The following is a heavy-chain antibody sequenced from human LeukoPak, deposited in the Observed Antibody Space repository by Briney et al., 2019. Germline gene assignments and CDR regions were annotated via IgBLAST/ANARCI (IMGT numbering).Heavy chain of an antibody. D-gene: IGHD6-19*01. CDR1: GGTFSSYA. CDR2: INPNSGGT. CDR3: ARDIEAVAAGH. V-gene: IGHV1-2*02. J-gene: IGHJ6*02. Sequence: ASVKVSCKASGGTFSSYASSWVRQAPGQGLEWMGWINPNSGGTNYAQKFQGRVTMTRDTSISTAYMELSRLRSDDTAVYYCARDIEAVAAGHWGQGTTVTVSS.